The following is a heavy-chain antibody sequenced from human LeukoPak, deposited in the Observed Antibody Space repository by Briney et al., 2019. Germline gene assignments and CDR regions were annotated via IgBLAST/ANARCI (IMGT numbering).Heavy chain of an antibody. V-gene: IGHV3-53*01. CDR1: GFTVSTNY. J-gene: IGHJ5*02. CDR2: LYHGGST. D-gene: IGHD4-17*01. Sequence: GGSLRLSCAASGFTVSTNYMSWVRQAPGKGLEWVSVLYHGGSTYYADSVKGRFTISRDNSNNTPYLQMNRLRVKDTAVYYCASDPPGDYGLGLWGQGTLVTVSS. CDR3: ASDPPGDYGLGL.